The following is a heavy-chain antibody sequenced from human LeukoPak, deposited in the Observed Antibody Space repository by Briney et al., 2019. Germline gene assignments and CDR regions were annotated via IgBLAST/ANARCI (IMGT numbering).Heavy chain of an antibody. CDR3: ARDPLITNYFDY. CDR1: GVTFSDYY. Sequence: GGSLRLSCAASGVTFSDYYRSWIRQAPGKGLEWVSYISSSGSTIYYADSVKGRFTISRDNAKNSLYLQMNSLRAEDTAVYYCARDPLITNYFDYWGQGTLVTVSS. D-gene: IGHD3-3*01. V-gene: IGHV3-11*01. CDR2: ISSSGSTI. J-gene: IGHJ4*02.